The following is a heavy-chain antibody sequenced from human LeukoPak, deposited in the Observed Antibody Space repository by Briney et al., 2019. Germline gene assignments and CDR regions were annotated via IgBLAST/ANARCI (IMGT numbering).Heavy chain of an antibody. CDR2: INSDGSSK. CDR3: ATAQVWYSYGPRGYYYYGMDV. J-gene: IGHJ6*02. D-gene: IGHD5-18*01. Sequence: GGSLTLSCGPSGFTFSSYWTHWVRHAPGEGLVWVSRINSDGSSKNYADSVKGRFTISRDNAKNTLYLQMNSLRAEDTAVYYCATAQVWYSYGPRGYYYYGMDVWGQGTTVTVSS. CDR1: GFTFSSYW. V-gene: IGHV3-74*01.